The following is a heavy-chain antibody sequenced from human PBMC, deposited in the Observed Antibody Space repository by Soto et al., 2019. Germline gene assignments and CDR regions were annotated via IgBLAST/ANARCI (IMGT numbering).Heavy chain of an antibody. CDR1: GSTFTSYD. Sequence: ASVKVSCKDSGSTFTSYDILWLRQATGQGLEWMGWMNPNSGNTGYAQKFQGRVTMTRNTSISTAYTELSSLRSEDTAVYYCASDSRGSIFDYWGQGTLVTVSS. CDR2: MNPNSGNT. D-gene: IGHD3-22*01. V-gene: IGHV1-8*01. J-gene: IGHJ4*02. CDR3: ASDSRGSIFDY.